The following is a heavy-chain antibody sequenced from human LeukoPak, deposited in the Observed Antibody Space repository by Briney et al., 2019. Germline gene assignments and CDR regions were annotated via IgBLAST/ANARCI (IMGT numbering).Heavy chain of an antibody. D-gene: IGHD3-10*01. CDR2: VYYSGRT. J-gene: IGHJ5*02. Sequence: SETLSLTCTVSDDSISSTAFYWGWIRQPPGKGLEWIGHVYYSGRTYFNPSLKSRVTISVDTSRNQFSLNLSSVTAADTAFYYCARLWFGANWFDPWGQGTLVTVSS. CDR3: ARLWFGANWFDP. CDR1: DDSISSTAFY. V-gene: IGHV4-39*07.